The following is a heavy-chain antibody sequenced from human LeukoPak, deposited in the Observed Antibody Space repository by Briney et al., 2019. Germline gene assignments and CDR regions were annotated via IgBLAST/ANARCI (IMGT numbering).Heavy chain of an antibody. CDR1: GFTFSSYG. D-gene: IGHD1-1*01. J-gene: IGHJ4*02. Sequence: GGSLRLSCAASGFTFSSYGMNWVRQAPGKGLEWVSSISSSSSYIYYADSVKGRFTISRDNAKNSLYLQMNSLRAEDTAVYYCAREKTGTSEFDYWGQGTLVTVSS. CDR2: ISSSSSYI. V-gene: IGHV3-21*01. CDR3: AREKTGTSEFDY.